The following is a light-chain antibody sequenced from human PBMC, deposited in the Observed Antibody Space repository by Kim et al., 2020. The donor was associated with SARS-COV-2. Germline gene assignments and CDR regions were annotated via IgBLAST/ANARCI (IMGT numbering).Light chain of an antibody. CDR2: GAS. CDR3: QQYRNWPTV. J-gene: IGKJ2*01. Sequence: SVSPGERVTLSCRASQSVSSYLAWYQQKPGQAPRLLIYGASTRATGIPARFSGSGSGTEFTLTISSLQSEDFAVYYCQQYRNWPTVFGQGTKLEI. CDR1: QSVSSY. V-gene: IGKV3-15*01.